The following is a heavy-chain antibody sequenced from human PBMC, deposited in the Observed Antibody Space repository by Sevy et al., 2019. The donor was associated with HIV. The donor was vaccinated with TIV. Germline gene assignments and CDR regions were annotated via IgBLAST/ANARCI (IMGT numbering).Heavy chain of an antibody. Sequence: ASVKVSCKASGYTFSYYAVHWVRQAPGQRLEWMGWINTANCNTKYSQKFQGRLTITRETSASIVYMQLSSLRSEDTAVYYCARDPGGLPAAMMGWFDPWGQGTLVTVSS. CDR3: ARDPGGLPAAMMGWFDP. D-gene: IGHD2-2*01. V-gene: IGHV1-3*04. CDR2: INTANCNT. J-gene: IGHJ5*02. CDR1: GYTFSYYA.